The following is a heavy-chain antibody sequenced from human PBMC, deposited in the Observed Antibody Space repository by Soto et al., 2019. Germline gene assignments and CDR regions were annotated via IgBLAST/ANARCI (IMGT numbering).Heavy chain of an antibody. CDR1: GFSLSTSGMC. CDR3: ARDSSGLADDAFDI. J-gene: IGHJ3*02. Sequence: GSGPTLVNPTQTLTLTCTFSGFSLSTSGMCVSWIRQPPGKALEWLARIDWDDDKYYSTSLKTRLTISKDTSKNQVVLTMTNMDPVDTATYYCARDSSGLADDAFDIWGQGTMVTVSS. D-gene: IGHD6-19*01. V-gene: IGHV2-70*11. CDR2: IDWDDDK.